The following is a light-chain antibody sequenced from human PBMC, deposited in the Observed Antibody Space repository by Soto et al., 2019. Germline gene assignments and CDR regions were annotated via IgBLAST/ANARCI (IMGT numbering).Light chain of an antibody. J-gene: IGLJ1*01. Sequence: QSVLTQPASVSGSPGQSITISCTGTSSDVGGYNYVSWYQQHPGKAPKLMIYEVSNRPSGVSNRFSGSKSGNTASLTISGRHAEDEADYYCSSYTSSSTLDVFGTGTKVTVL. V-gene: IGLV2-14*01. CDR2: EVS. CDR1: SSDVGGYNY. CDR3: SSYTSSSTLDV.